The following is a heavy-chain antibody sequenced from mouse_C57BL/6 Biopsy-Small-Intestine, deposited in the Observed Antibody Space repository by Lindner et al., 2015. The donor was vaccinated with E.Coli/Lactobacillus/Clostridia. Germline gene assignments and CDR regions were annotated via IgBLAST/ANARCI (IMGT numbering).Heavy chain of an antibody. D-gene: IGHD2-3*01. CDR3: ARCLYEAMDY. J-gene: IGHJ4*01. CDR1: GYTFTNYW. Sequence: QLQESGAELVRPGTSVKMSCKASGYTFTNYWIGWAKQRPGHGLEWIGDIYPGGGYTNYNEKFKGKATLTADKSSSTAYMQFSSLTSEDSAIYYCARCLYEAMDYWGQGTSVTVSS. V-gene: IGHV1-63*01. CDR2: IYPGGGYT.